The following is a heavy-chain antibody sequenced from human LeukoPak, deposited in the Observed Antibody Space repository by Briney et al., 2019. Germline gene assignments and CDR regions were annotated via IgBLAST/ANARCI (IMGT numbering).Heavy chain of an antibody. J-gene: IGHJ4*02. CDR1: GYTFTSYG. CDR2: MNPNSGNT. CDR3: ARTHSSGWYGTDY. Sequence: ASVKVSCKASGYTFTSYGISWVRQATGQGLEWMGWMNPNSGNTGYAQKFQGRVTMTRNTSISTAYMELSSLRSEDTAVYYCARTHSSGWYGTDYWGQGTLVTVSS. D-gene: IGHD6-19*01. V-gene: IGHV1-8*02.